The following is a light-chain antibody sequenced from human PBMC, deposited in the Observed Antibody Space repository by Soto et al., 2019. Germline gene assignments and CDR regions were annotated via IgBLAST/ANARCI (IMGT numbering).Light chain of an antibody. CDR3: QQYHDWPPGT. CDR1: QSIATN. J-gene: IGKJ2*01. Sequence: EIVMTQSPATLPVSPGERVTLSCRASQSIATNVAWYQLRPGQAPRLLIYTSSIRATGVPARFTGSGSATEFTLTINSLQSEDLAVYFCQQYHDWPPGTFGQGTKLEIQ. V-gene: IGKV3-15*01. CDR2: TSS.